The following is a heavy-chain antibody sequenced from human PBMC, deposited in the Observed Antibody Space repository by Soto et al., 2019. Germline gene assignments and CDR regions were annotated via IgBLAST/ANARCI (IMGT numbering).Heavy chain of an antibody. Sequence: GASAKVSCKASGYTFTSYYMHWVRQAPGQGLEWMGIINPSGGSTTYAQKFQGRVTMTRDTSTSTVYMELSSLRSEDTAVYYCARGDIVAIFGMDVWGQGTTVTVSS. J-gene: IGHJ6*02. CDR2: INPSGGST. CDR3: ARGDIVAIFGMDV. V-gene: IGHV1-46*01. D-gene: IGHD5-12*01. CDR1: GYTFTSYY.